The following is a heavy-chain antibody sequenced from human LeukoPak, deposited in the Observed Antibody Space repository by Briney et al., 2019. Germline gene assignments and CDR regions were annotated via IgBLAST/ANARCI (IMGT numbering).Heavy chain of an antibody. Sequence: PGGSLRLSCAASGFTFSNAWMSWVRQAPGKGLEWVGRIKSKTDGGTTDYAAPVKGRFTISRDDSKNTLYLQMNSLKTEDTAVYYCTTDGFDYYDSSGYTEGDYWGQGTLVTVSS. CDR1: GFTFSNAW. CDR3: TTDGFDYYDSSGYTEGDY. D-gene: IGHD3-22*01. J-gene: IGHJ4*02. CDR2: IKSKTDGGTT. V-gene: IGHV3-15*01.